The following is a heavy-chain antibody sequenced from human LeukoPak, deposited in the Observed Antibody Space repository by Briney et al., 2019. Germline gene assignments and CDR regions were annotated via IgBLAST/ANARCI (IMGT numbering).Heavy chain of an antibody. Sequence: PSETLSLTCAVYGGSFSGYYWSWIRRPPGKGLEWIGEINHSGSTNYNPSLKSRVTISVDTSKNQFSLKLSSVTAADTAVYYCARVRPRYSSSSIPDYWGQGTLVTVSS. D-gene: IGHD6-6*01. V-gene: IGHV4-34*01. CDR1: GGSFSGYY. CDR2: INHSGST. CDR3: ARVRPRYSSSSIPDY. J-gene: IGHJ4*02.